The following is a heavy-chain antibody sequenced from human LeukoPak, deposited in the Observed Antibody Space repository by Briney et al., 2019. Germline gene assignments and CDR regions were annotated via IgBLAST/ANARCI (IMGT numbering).Heavy chain of an antibody. CDR3: ARGDSWLRWVGGRSGWLDP. CDR2: IYYSGST. D-gene: IGHD4-23*01. V-gene: IGHV4-59*12. Sequence: PSETLSLTCTVSGGSISSYYWSWIRQPPGKGLEWIGYIYYSGSTNYNPSLKSRVTISVDTSKNQFSLKLSSVTAADTAVYYCARGDSWLRWVGGRSGWLDPWGQGTLVTVSS. CDR1: GGSISSYY. J-gene: IGHJ5*02.